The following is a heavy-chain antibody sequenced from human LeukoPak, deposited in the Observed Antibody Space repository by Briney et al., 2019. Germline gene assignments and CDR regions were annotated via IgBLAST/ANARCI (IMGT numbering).Heavy chain of an antibody. CDR1: GGSISSYY. D-gene: IGHD6-13*01. CDR2: IYYSGST. CDR3: ARDIAAAFDY. Sequence: SETLSLTCTVSGGSISSYYRSWIRQPPGKGLEWIGYIYYSGSTNYNPSLKSRVTISVDTSKNQFSLKLSSVTAADTAVYYCARDIAAAFDYWGQGTLVTVSS. J-gene: IGHJ4*02. V-gene: IGHV4-59*01.